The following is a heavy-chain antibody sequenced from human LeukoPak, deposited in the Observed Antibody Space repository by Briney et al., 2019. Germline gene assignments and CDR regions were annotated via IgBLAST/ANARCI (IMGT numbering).Heavy chain of an antibody. J-gene: IGHJ6*02. CDR2: IIPILGIA. D-gene: IGHD2-2*01. CDR3: ARDPRCSSTSCYGIYYYYGMDV. CDR1: GGTFSSYA. Sequence: SVKVSCKASGGTFSSYAISWVRQAPGQGLEWMGRIIPILGIANYAQKLQGRVTITADKSTSTAYMELSSLRSEDTAVYYCARDPRCSSTSCYGIYYYYGMDVWGQGTTVTVSS. V-gene: IGHV1-69*04.